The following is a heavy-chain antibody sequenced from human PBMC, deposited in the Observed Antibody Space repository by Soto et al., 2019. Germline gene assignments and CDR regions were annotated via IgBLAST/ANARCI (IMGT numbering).Heavy chain of an antibody. Sequence: SQTRSLTFAISGDSVSSNSSAWNWIRQSPSRGLEWLGRTYYRSKWYNDYAVSVKSRITIKPDTSKNQFSLQLNSVTPEDTAVYYCAREQWLAHGDAFDIWGQGTMVTVSS. CDR2: TYYRSKWYN. V-gene: IGHV6-1*01. CDR3: AREQWLAHGDAFDI. J-gene: IGHJ3*02. D-gene: IGHD6-19*01. CDR1: GDSVSSNSSA.